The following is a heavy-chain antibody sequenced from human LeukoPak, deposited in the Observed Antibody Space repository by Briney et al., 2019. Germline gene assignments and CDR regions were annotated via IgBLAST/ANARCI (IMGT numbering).Heavy chain of an antibody. D-gene: IGHD1-26*01. J-gene: IGHJ4*02. CDR1: GGSISSGDYY. V-gene: IGHV4-30-4*08. Sequence: SETLSLTCTVSGGSISSGDYYWSWIRQPPGKGLEWIGYIYYSGSTYYNPSLKSRVTISVDTSKNQFSLRLSSVTAADTAVYYCARAKGVGVLGWGQGTLVTVSS. CDR3: ARAKGVGVLG. CDR2: IYYSGST.